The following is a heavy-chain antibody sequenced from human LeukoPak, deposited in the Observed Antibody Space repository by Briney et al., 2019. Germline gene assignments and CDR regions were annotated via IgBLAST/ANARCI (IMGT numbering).Heavy chain of an antibody. CDR1: GYTFTGYY. Sequence: ASVKVSCKASGYTFTGYYMHWVRQAPGQGLEWMGWINPNSGGTNYAQKFQGWVTMTRDTSISTAYMEPSRLRSDDTAVYYCARGSITMVRGVISPNWFDPWGQGTLVTVSS. J-gene: IGHJ5*02. CDR3: ARGSITMVRGVISPNWFDP. V-gene: IGHV1-2*04. CDR2: INPNSGGT. D-gene: IGHD3-10*01.